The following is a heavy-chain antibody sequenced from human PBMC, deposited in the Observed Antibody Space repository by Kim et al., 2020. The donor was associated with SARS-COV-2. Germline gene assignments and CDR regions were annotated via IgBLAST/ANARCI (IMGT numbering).Heavy chain of an antibody. CDR2: ISGSGGST. D-gene: IGHD3-16*02. CDR3: AKWEADYVWGSYRYMVGAGDY. Sequence: GGSLRLSCAASGFTFSIYAMSWVRQAPGKGLEWVSAISGSGGSTYYADSVKGRFTISRDNSKNTLYLQMNSLRAEDTAVYYCAKWEADYVWGSYRYMVGAGDYWGQGTLVTVSS. CDR1: GFTFSIYA. J-gene: IGHJ4*02. V-gene: IGHV3-23*01.